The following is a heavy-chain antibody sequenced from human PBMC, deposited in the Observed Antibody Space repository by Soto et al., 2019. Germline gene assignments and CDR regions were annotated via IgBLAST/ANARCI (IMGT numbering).Heavy chain of an antibody. CDR3: ETGGTTVTRRFDY. Sequence: QVQLVQSGAEVKKPGSSVKVSCKASGGGFSTYAITWVRQAPGQGLEWMGGITPIFDTTNYAQKFQGRVTITADESTTTVHMELTSLTSEDTAVYYCETGGTTVTRRFDYWGQGTLVTVSS. CDR1: GGGFSTYA. J-gene: IGHJ4*02. D-gene: IGHD4-17*01. V-gene: IGHV1-69*01. CDR2: ITPIFDTT.